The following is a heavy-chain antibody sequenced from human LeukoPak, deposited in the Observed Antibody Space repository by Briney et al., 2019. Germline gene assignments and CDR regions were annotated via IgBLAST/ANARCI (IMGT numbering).Heavy chain of an antibody. Sequence: PGGSLRLSCAASGFTFSSFAMSWVRQAPGKGLEWVSAISGSGGSTYYADSVKGRFTISRDNSKNTLYLQMNSLRAEETAVYYCAKDDLPHYYGSGSYHGYWGQGTLVTVSS. CDR3: AKDDLPHYYGSGSYHGY. V-gene: IGHV3-23*01. CDR1: GFTFSSFA. J-gene: IGHJ4*02. D-gene: IGHD3-10*01. CDR2: ISGSGGST.